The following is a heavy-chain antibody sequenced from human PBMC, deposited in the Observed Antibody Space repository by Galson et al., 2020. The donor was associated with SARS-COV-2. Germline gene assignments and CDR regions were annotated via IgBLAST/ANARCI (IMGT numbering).Heavy chain of an antibody. CDR1: GYTFTGYY. D-gene: IGHD3-3*01. J-gene: IGHJ5*02. CDR3: ARDQGITIFGVARGSNWFDP. Sequence: ASVKVSCKASGYTFTGYYMHWVRQAPGQGLEWMGWINPNSGGTNYAQKFQGWVTMTRDTSISTAYMELSRLRSDDTAVYYCARDQGITIFGVARGSNWFDPWGQGTLVTVSS. V-gene: IGHV1-2*04. CDR2: INPNSGGT.